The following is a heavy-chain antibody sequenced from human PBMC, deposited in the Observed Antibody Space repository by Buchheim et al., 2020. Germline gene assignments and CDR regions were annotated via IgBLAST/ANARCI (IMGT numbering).Heavy chain of an antibody. CDR2: IYHSGST. D-gene: IGHD2-15*01. CDR3: ARFEGYCSGGSCYNGYYYYGMDV. J-gene: IGHJ6*02. Sequence: QLQLQESGPGLVKPSETLSLTCIVSGGSISTGAYYGGWVRQPPGKGLEWIGEIYHSGSTNYNPSLKSRVTILVDKSKNQFSLKLSSVTAADTAVYYCARFEGYCSGGSCYNGYYYYGMDVWGQGTT. CDR1: GGSISTGAYY. V-gene: IGHV4-39*07.